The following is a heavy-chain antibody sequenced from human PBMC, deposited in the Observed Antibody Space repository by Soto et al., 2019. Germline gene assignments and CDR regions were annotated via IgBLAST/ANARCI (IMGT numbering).Heavy chain of an antibody. CDR1: GFTFSLYA. V-gene: IGHV3-23*01. D-gene: IGHD2-15*01. Sequence: EVQLLESGGGLVQPGVSLRLSCAASGFTFSLYAMSWVRQAAGKGLEWVSVISGRGGSTYNADSVKGMFTVSRDNSTNTLHLQMKRLGVEDTAVYYCAKSVGGTNYYYGMDVWGRGTTVTFSS. CDR2: ISGRGGST. CDR3: AKSVGGTNYYYGMDV. J-gene: IGHJ6*02.